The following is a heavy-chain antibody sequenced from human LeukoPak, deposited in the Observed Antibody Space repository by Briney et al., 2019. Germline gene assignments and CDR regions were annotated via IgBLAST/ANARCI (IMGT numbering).Heavy chain of an antibody. Sequence: SETLSLTCAVYGGSFSGYYWSWIRQPPGKGLEWIGYIYYSGSTNYNPSLKSRVTISVDTSKNQFSLKLSSVTAADTAVYYCAREDKHYYGMDVWGQGTTVTVSS. CDR2: IYYSGST. J-gene: IGHJ6*02. V-gene: IGHV4-59*01. CDR3: AREDKHYYGMDV. CDR1: GGSFSGYY.